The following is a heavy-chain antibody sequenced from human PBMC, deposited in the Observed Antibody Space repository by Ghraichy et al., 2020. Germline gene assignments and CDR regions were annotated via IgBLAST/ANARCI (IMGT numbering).Heavy chain of an antibody. D-gene: IGHD3-16*01. CDR3: ASSPLMRGRVIPRKYFDY. CDR2: INHSGST. CDR1: GGSFSGYY. V-gene: IGHV4-34*01. Sequence: SETLSLTCAVYGGSFSGYYWSWIGKPPGKGLEWIGEINHSGSTNYNQSLKSRVTISVDTSKNQFSLKLSSVTAADTAVYYCASSPLMRGRVIPRKYFDYWGQGTLVTVSS. J-gene: IGHJ4*02.